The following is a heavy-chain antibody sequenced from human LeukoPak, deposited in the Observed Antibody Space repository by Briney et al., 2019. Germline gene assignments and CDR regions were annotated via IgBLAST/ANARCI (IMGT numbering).Heavy chain of an antibody. CDR1: GFTFDDYI. CDR2: ISWDGDTT. Sequence: GGSLRLSCAASGFTFDDYILHWVRQAPGKGLEWVSLISWDGDTTYYADSVKGRFTISRDNSKNTLYLQMNSLRGEDTAVYYCAKVRVIYDSSGYYDYWGQGTLVTVSS. CDR3: AKVRVIYDSSGYYDY. J-gene: IGHJ4*02. V-gene: IGHV3-43*01. D-gene: IGHD3-22*01.